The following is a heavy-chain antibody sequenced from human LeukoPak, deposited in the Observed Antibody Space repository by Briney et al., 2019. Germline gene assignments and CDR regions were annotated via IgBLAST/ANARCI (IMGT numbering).Heavy chain of an antibody. CDR3: ASTLVDTAMVLPDWYFDL. D-gene: IGHD5-18*01. CDR1: GFTFSSYG. Sequence: GGSLRLSCAASGFTFSSYGMHWVRQAPGKGLEWVAVIWYDGSNKYYADSVKGRFTISRDNSKNTLYLQMNSLRAEDTAVYYCASTLVDTAMVLPDWYFDLWGRGTLVTVSS. J-gene: IGHJ2*01. V-gene: IGHV3-33*01. CDR2: IWYDGSNK.